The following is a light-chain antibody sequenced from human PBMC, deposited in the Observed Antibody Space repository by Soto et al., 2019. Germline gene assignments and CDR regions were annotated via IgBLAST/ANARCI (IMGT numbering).Light chain of an antibody. CDR2: GAS. Sequence: EIVMTQSPVTLSVSPGGRATLSCRASQSISDTLAWYQQKPGQAPRLLIHGASTRAPGFPARFSGSGSGTDFTLTISSLEPEDFAVYYCQQRSNWPPVFTFGPGTKVDIK. CDR1: QSISDT. CDR3: QQRSNWPPVFT. V-gene: IGKV3-15*01. J-gene: IGKJ3*01.